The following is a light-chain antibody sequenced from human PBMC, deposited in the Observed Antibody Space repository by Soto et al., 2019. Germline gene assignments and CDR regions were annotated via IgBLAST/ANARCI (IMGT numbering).Light chain of an antibody. Sequence: EIVLTHSPGTLSLCPGERATLSCRASQSINSIYLAWYEQKPGQAPKLLNHGASNRATDIPDRFSGSVSGTDVTIAISRREPGASGGYCCQQDRRSRCTFVRRSEVKI. CDR2: GAS. CDR1: QSINSIY. V-gene: IGKV3-20*01. J-gene: IGKJ1*01. CDR3: QQDRRSRCT.